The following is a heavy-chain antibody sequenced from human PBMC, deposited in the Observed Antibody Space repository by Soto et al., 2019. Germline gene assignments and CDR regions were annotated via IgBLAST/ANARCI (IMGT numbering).Heavy chain of an antibody. V-gene: IGHV4-34*01. D-gene: IGHD2-2*01. CDR2: IKHSGST. J-gene: IGHJ6*02. Sequence: SETLSLTCAVYGGSFSGYYWSWIRQPPGKGLEWIGEIKHSGSTNYNPSLKSRVTISVDTSKNKFSLKLRSVTAADTAVYYCARGSPGICGFQDFYYLVDVWGQGTTVTVS. CDR3: ARGSPGICGFQDFYYLVDV. CDR1: GGSFSGYY.